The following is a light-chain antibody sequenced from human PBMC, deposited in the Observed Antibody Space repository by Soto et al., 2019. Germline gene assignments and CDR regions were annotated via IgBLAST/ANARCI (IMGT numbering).Light chain of an antibody. V-gene: IGLV1-47*01. Sequence: QSALTQPPSASGTPGQRVTISCSGSSSNIGRNYVYWYQQFPGTAPKLLIYRNNQRPSGVPDRFSGSKSGTSASLAISGLRSEDEADYHCATWDDSLSGVVFGGGTKLTVL. CDR2: RNN. CDR1: SSNIGRNY. CDR3: ATWDDSLSGVV. J-gene: IGLJ3*02.